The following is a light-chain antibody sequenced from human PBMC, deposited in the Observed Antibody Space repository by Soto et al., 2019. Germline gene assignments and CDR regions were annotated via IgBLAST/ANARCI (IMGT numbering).Light chain of an antibody. V-gene: IGLV1-40*01. CDR3: QSYDSGLSAVV. Sequence: QSVLTQSPSVSGAPGQRVTISCTGSSSNIGAGYDVHWYQQLPGTAPKLLIYGNTNRPSGVPDRFSGSKSGTSASLAITGLQAEDEADYYCQSYDSGLSAVVFGGGTKLTVL. CDR2: GNT. CDR1: SSNIGAGYD. J-gene: IGLJ2*01.